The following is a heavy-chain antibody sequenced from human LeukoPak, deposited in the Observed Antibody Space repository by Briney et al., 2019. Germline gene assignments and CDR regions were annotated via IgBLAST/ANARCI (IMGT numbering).Heavy chain of an antibody. D-gene: IGHD2-2*01. V-gene: IGHV3-21*01. CDR1: GFTFSSYS. CDR3: ARDLRGVVPAAESLYYYYGMDV. Sequence: PGGSLRLSCAASGFTFSSYSMNWVRQAPGKGLEWVSSISSSSSYVYYADSVKGRFTISRDKAKNSLYLQMNSLRAEDTAVYYCARDLRGVVPAAESLYYYYGMDVWGQGTTVTVSS. CDR2: ISSSSSYV. J-gene: IGHJ6*02.